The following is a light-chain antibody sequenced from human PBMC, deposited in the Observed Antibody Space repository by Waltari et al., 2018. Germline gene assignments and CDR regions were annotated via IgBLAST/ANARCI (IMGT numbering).Light chain of an antibody. CDR2: ENN. Sequence: QSVLTQPPSVSAAPGQKVTISCSGSSSNIGGNYVSWYQHFPGSAPKLLISENNKRPSVIPDRCSGSKSGSSATLHITGLQTGDEADYYCGTWDTSLSAGVFGGGTKVTVL. J-gene: IGLJ3*02. V-gene: IGLV1-51*02. CDR3: GTWDTSLSAGV. CDR1: SSNIGGNY.